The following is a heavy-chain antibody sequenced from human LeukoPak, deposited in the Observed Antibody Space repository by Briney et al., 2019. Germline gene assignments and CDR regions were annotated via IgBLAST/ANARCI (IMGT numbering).Heavy chain of an antibody. V-gene: IGHV3-7*01. CDR2: IKQDGSEK. CDR1: GFTFSSYG. D-gene: IGHD3-10*01. CDR3: GRDMDV. Sequence: PGRSLRLSCAAPGFTFSSYGMHWVRQAPGKGLERVANIKQDGSEKYYVDSVKGRFTISRDNAKNSLYLQINSLRAEDTAVYYCGRDMDVWGQGSTVTVSS. J-gene: IGHJ6*02.